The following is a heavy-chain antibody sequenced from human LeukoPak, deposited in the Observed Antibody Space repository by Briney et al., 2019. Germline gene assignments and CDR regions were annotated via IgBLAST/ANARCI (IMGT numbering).Heavy chain of an antibody. CDR3: AREPSGSGGYDY. CDR1: GFTFSGYY. Sequence: ASVKVSCKASGFTFSGYYMHWVRQAPGQGLEWMAWIRPYSGGTNYVQKFQGRVTVTRDTSISTDYMEISGLTSDDTALYYCAREPSGSGGYDYWGQGTLVTGSS. V-gene: IGHV1-2*02. CDR2: IRPYSGGT. J-gene: IGHJ4*02. D-gene: IGHD3-10*01.